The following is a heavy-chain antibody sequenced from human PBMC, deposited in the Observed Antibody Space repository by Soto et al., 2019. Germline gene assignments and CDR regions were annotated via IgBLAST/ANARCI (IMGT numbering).Heavy chain of an antibody. CDR3: ARDIGWLDPYYGMDV. CDR2: ISYDGSKK. V-gene: IGHV3-30-3*01. Sequence: QVQLVESGGGVVQPGRSLRLSCAASGFTFSSYAMHWVRQAPGKGLEWVALISYDGSKKYYADSVKGRINISRDNSKNTLYVQMTSLRAEDTAVFYCARDIGWLDPYYGMDVWGQGTTVTVSS. D-gene: IGHD6-19*01. J-gene: IGHJ6*02. CDR1: GFTFSSYA.